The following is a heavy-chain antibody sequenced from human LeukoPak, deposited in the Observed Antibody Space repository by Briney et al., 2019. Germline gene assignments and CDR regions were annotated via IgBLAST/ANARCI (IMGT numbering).Heavy chain of an antibody. CDR1: GGSISSSSYY. J-gene: IGHJ6*03. Sequence: PSETLSLTCTVSGGSISSSSYYWGWIRQPPGKGLEWIGYIYYSGSTYYNPSLKSRVTISVDTSKNQFSLKLSSVTAADTAVYYCARVSYYYYMDVWGKGTTVTVSS. V-gene: IGHV4-31*03. CDR2: IYYSGST. CDR3: ARVSYYYYMDV.